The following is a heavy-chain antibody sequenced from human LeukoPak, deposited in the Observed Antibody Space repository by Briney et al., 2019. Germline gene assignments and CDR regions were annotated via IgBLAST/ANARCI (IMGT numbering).Heavy chain of an antibody. J-gene: IGHJ6*02. V-gene: IGHV4-30-4*01. D-gene: IGHD6-13*01. CDR1: GGSVSSGDYY. CDR3: VRDSVAAAGAGYYYYGVDV. CDR2: IYYSGST. Sequence: SETLSLTCTVSGGSVSSGDYYWSWIRQPPGKGLEWIGYIYYSGSTYYNPSLKSRITISGDTSKNQFSLKLSSVTAADTAVYYCVRDSVAAAGAGYYYYGVDVWGQGTTVTDSS.